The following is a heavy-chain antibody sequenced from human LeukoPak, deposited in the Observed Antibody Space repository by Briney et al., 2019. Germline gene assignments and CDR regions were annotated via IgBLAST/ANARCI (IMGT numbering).Heavy chain of an antibody. CDR1: GGSISSYY. CDR3: ASGGLLGYFDY. D-gene: IGHD2-15*01. CDR2: IYYSGST. J-gene: IGHJ4*02. V-gene: IGHV4-59*08. Sequence: SETPSLTCTVSGGSISSYYWSWIRQPPGKGLEWIGYIYYSGSTNYNPSLKSRVTISVDTSKNQFSLKLSSVTAADTAVYYCASGGLLGYFDYWGQGTLVTVSS.